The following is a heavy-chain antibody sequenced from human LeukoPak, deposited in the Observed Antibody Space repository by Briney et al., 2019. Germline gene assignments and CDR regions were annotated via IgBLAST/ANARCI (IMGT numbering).Heavy chain of an antibody. D-gene: IGHD4-17*01. J-gene: IGHJ4*02. Sequence: RGSLRLSCAASGFTFSSYSMNWVRQAPGKGLEWVSYISSSSSTIYYADSVKGRFTISRDNAKNSLYLQMNSLRAEDTAVYYCARERRTVTTDYWGQGTLGTVSS. V-gene: IGHV3-48*01. CDR1: GFTFSSYS. CDR2: ISSSSSTI. CDR3: ARERRTVTTDY.